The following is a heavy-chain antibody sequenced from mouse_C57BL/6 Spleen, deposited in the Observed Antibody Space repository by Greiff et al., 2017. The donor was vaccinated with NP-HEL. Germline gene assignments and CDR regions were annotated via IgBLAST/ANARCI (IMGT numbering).Heavy chain of an antibody. CDR2: IDPETGGT. CDR1: GYTFTDYE. D-gene: IGHD2-3*01. Sequence: QVQLQQSGAELVRPGASVTLSCKASGYTFTDYEMHWVKQTPVHGLEWIGAIDPETGGTAYNQKFKGKAILTADKSSSTAYMELRSLTSEDSAVYYCTRSYDGYYAPYWGQGTLVTVSA. V-gene: IGHV1-15*01. CDR3: TRSYDGYYAPY. J-gene: IGHJ3*01.